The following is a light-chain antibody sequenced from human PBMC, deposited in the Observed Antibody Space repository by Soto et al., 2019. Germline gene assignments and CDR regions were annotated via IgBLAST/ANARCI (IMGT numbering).Light chain of an antibody. Sequence: EVVLTQSPATLSVSPGERATLSCRASQTVGTNLAWYQQRPGQAPRLFIYGASTRATGIPARFSGSGSGSEFTLTISSLQSDDFAVYYCQQYNKWPLFTFGPGTRVDNK. CDR2: GAS. CDR1: QTVGTN. J-gene: IGKJ3*01. CDR3: QQYNKWPLFT. V-gene: IGKV3-15*01.